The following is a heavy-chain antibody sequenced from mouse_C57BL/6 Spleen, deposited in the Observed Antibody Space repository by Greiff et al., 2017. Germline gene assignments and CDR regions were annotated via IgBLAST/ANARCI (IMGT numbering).Heavy chain of an antibody. Sequence: EVQLQQSGPELVKPGASVKISCKASGYTFTDYYMNWVKQSHGKSLEWIGDINPNNGGTSYNQKFKGKATLTVDKSSRTAYMELRSLTSEDSAVYYCARPHYGNYEGSLDYWGQGTTLTVSS. V-gene: IGHV1-26*01. J-gene: IGHJ2*01. D-gene: IGHD2-1*01. CDR2: INPNNGGT. CDR3: ARPHYGNYEGSLDY. CDR1: GYTFTDYY.